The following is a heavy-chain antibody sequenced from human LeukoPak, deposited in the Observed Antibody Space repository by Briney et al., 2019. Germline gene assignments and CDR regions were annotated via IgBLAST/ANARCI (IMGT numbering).Heavy chain of an antibody. CDR3: ARLWAGQQTTRDYYYYYGMDV. CDR2: IYYSGST. J-gene: IGHJ6*02. CDR1: GGSISSYY. V-gene: IGHV4-59*01. Sequence: SETLSLTCTVSGGSISSYYWSWIRQPPGKGLEWVGYIYYSGSTNYNPSLKSRVTISVDTSKNQSSLKLSSVTAADTAVYYCARLWAGQQTTRDYYYYYGMDVWGQGTTVTVSS. D-gene: IGHD6-13*01.